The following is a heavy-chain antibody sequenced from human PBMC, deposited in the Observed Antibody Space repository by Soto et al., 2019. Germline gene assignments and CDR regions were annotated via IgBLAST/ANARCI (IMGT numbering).Heavy chain of an antibody. CDR1: GYTFTRDQ. CDR3: ARVMRSLLSITALDT. Sequence: ASVKVSCKASGYTFTRDQIHWVRQAPGQGLEWMGMIDPSGGKTNYAQKFQGRVTMTRDTSTSTVYMALSSLRSEDTAIYFCARVMRSLLSITALDTWGQGTMVTVSS. D-gene: IGHD5-18*01. CDR2: IDPSGGKT. V-gene: IGHV1-46*01. J-gene: IGHJ5*02.